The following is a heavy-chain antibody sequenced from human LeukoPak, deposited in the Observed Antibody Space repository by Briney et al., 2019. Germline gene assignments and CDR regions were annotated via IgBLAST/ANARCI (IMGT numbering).Heavy chain of an antibody. V-gene: IGHV1-69*13. J-gene: IGHJ6*02. D-gene: IGHD3-9*01. CDR2: IIPIFGTA. Sequence: GASVKVSCKASGGTFIGYAISWVRQAPGQGLEWMGGIIPIFGTANYAQKFQGRVTITADESTSTAYMELSSLRSEDTAVYYCARVGYYDILTGPTSYYYGMDVWGQGTTVTVSS. CDR1: GGTFIGYA. CDR3: ARVGYYDILTGPTSYYYGMDV.